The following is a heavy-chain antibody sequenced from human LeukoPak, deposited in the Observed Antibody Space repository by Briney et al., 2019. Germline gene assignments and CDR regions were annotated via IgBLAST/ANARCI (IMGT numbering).Heavy chain of an antibody. J-gene: IGHJ6*02. CDR3: ARDVVVPADAVTGTTQNYYYYGMDV. D-gene: IGHD2-2*01. CDR1: GGTFSSYA. V-gene: IGHV1-69*04. CDR2: IIPILGIA. Sequence: SVKVSCKASGGTFSSYAISWVRQAPGQGLEWMGRIIPILGIANYAQKFQGRVTINADKSTSTAYMELSSLRSEDTAVYYCARDVVVPADAVTGTTQNYYYYGMDVWGQGTTVTVSS.